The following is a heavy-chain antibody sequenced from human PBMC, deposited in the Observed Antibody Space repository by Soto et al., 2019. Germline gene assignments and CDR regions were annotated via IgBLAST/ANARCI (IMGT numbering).Heavy chain of an antibody. CDR2: IYYYGSA. Sequence: SETLSLTCTVSGCSISSGGHYWSWIRHHPGQGLEWIGYIYYYGSAYYNPSLKSRVTMSVDTSKNHFSLRLSSVTAAGTAVYYCARDSQQSSRWNSEGAFDIWGQGTMVTVSS. V-gene: IGHV4-31*03. J-gene: IGHJ3*02. CDR3: ARDSQQSSRWNSEGAFDI. CDR1: GCSISSGGHY. D-gene: IGHD6-13*01.